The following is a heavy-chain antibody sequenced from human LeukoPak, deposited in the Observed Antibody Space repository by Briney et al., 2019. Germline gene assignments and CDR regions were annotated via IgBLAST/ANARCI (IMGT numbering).Heavy chain of an antibody. CDR3: AKLKIYCSSTSCSNLYYYYGMDV. D-gene: IGHD2-2*01. Sequence: ASVKVSCKASGYTFTSYYMHWVRQAPGQGLEWMGIINPSGGSTSYAQKFQGRVTMTRDTSTSTVYMELSSLRSEDTAVYYCAKLKIYCSSTSCSNLYYYYGMDVWGQGTTVTVSS. CDR2: INPSGGST. CDR1: GYTFTSYY. J-gene: IGHJ6*02. V-gene: IGHV1-46*01.